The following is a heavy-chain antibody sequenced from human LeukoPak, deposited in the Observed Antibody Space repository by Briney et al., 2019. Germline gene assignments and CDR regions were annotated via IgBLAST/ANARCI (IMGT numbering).Heavy chain of an antibody. CDR2: IRYDGSNK. Sequence: GGSLRLSCAASGFTFSDYAMHWVRQAPGKGLEWVAFIRYDGSNKYYADSVKGRFTISRDNSKNTLYLQMNSLKAEDTAVYYCAKDYSVVPTVMDYYCDFWGQGTLVTVS. D-gene: IGHD2-2*01. V-gene: IGHV3-30*02. CDR3: AKDYSVVPTVMDYYCDF. CDR1: GFTFSDYA. J-gene: IGHJ4*02.